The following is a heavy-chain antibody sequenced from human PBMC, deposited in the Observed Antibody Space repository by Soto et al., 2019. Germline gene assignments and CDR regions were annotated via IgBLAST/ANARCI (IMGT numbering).Heavy chain of an antibody. CDR2: MNQDGSES. Sequence: EVQLVESGGGLVQPGGSLRLSCAASGFSSSSYWMSWVRQAPGKGLEWVANMNQDGSESDYVGSVKGRFTFTRDNAKNSLYLQMNSLRAEDTAVYYCARLSTSAGRRDLACWGQGTLVTVSS. CDR1: GFSSSSYW. J-gene: IGHJ4*02. CDR3: ARLSTSAGRRDLAC. V-gene: IGHV3-7*01.